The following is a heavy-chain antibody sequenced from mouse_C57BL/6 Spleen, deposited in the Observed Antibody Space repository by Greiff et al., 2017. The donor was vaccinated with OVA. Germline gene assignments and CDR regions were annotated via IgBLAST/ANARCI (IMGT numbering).Heavy chain of an antibody. D-gene: IGHD3-1*01. CDR2: IDPSDSET. CDR1: GYTFTSYW. CDR3: ASGHYYAMDD. Sequence: QVQLQQPGAELVRPGSSVKLSCKASGYTFTSYWMHWVKQRPIQGLEWIGNIDPSDSETHYNQKFKDKATLTVDKSSSTAYMQLSSLTSEDSAIYYCASGHYYAMDDWGQGTSVTVSS. V-gene: IGHV1-52*01. J-gene: IGHJ4*01.